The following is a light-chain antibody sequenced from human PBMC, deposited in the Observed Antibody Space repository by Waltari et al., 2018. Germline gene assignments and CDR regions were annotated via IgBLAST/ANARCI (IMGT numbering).Light chain of an antibody. CDR2: SNN. Sequence: QSVLTQPPSASGTPGQRVTISCSGSSSNIGSETVNWYQKLPGTAPKVRIYSNNQRPSGVPVGFAGSKPGPSAALAISGLQSEDEADYYWAAWDDSLNGLVFGGGTKLTVL. J-gene: IGLJ2*01. CDR1: SSNIGSET. V-gene: IGLV1-44*01. CDR3: AAWDDSLNGLV.